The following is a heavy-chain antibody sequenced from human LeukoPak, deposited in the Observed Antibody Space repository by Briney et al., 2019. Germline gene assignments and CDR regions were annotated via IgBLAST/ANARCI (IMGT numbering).Heavy chain of an antibody. D-gene: IGHD6-13*01. CDR2: ISGSGGST. CDR3: AKAQGAAGSNWFDP. CDR1: GFTFSSYA. Sequence: GGSLRLSCAASGFTFSSYAMSWVRQAPGKGLEWVSGISGSGGSTYYADSVKGRFTISRVNSKNTLYLQMNSLRAEDTAVYYCAKAQGAAGSNWFDPWGQGTLVTVSS. V-gene: IGHV3-23*01. J-gene: IGHJ5*02.